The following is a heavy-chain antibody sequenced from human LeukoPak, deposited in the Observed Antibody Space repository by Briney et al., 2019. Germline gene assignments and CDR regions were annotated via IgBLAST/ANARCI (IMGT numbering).Heavy chain of an antibody. D-gene: IGHD3-9*01. J-gene: IGHJ5*02. CDR2: ISAYNGNT. V-gene: IGHV1-18*01. CDR1: GYTFTSYG. CDR3: ARHEKRYFDWLHNWFDP. Sequence: ASVKVSCKASGYTFTSYGISWVRQAPGQGLEWMGWISAYNGNTNYAQNLQGRVTMTTDTSTSTAYMELRSLRSDDTAVYYCARHEKRYFDWLHNWFDPWGQGTLVTVSS.